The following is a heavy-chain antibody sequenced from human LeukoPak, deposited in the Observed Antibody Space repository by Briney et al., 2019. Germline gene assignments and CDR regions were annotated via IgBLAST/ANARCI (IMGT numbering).Heavy chain of an antibody. D-gene: IGHD3-9*01. V-gene: IGHV1-2*02. J-gene: IGHJ4*02. Sequence: GASVKVSCKASGYTFTGYYMHWVRQAPGQGLEWMGWINSNSGGTNYAQKFQGRVTMTRDTSISTAYMELSRLRSDDTAVYYCARGYYDILTGYPTQSFDYWGQGTLVTVSS. CDR2: INSNSGGT. CDR3: ARGYYDILTGYPTQSFDY. CDR1: GYTFTGYY.